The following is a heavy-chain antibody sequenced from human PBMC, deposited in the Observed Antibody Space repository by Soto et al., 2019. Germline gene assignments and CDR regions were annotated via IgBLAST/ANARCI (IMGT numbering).Heavy chain of an antibody. D-gene: IGHD2-15*01. CDR3: ARDGGGWFEDY. CDR1: GFTFSSYG. J-gene: IGHJ4*02. Sequence: GGSLRLSCAASGFTFSSYGMHWVRQAPGKGLEWVAVIWYDGSNKYYADSVKGRFTISRDNSKNTLYLQMNSLRAEDTAVYYCARDGGGWFEDYWGQGTLVTLSS. CDR2: IWYDGSNK. V-gene: IGHV3-33*01.